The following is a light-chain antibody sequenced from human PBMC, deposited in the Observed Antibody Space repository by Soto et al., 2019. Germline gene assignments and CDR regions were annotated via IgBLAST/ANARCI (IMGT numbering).Light chain of an antibody. CDR1: SSNLGSNY. CDR2: RNN. Sequence: QSVLTQPPSASGTSGQRVTISCSGSSSNLGSNYVYWYQQLTGTAPKLLIYRNNQRPSGVPDRFSGSKSGTSASLAISGLRSEDEADYYCAAWDDSLSGHWVFGGGTKLTVL. J-gene: IGLJ3*02. V-gene: IGLV1-47*01. CDR3: AAWDDSLSGHWV.